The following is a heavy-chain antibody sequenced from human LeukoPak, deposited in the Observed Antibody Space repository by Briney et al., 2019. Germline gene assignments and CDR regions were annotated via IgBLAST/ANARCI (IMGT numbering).Heavy chain of an antibody. CDR3: AKAAQLERPPPLIGYYYMDV. Sequence: SETLSLTCTVSGGSISSYYWSWIRQPPGKGLEWIGYIYYSGSTNYNPSLKSRFPASVGTSKNHSVLKLNSLTAADQAAYYCAKAAQLERPPPLIGYYYMDVWGKGTTVTVSS. V-gene: IGHV4-59*01. CDR1: GGSISSYY. CDR2: IYYSGST. D-gene: IGHD1-1*01. J-gene: IGHJ6*03.